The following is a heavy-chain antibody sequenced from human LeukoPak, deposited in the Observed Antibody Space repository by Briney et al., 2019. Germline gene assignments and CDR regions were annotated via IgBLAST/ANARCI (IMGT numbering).Heavy chain of an antibody. CDR1: GGSISSSSYY. V-gene: IGHV4-39*01. CDR2: MYYSGST. Sequence: PSETLSLTCTVSGGSISSSSYYWGWIRQPPGKGLERIGSMYYSGSTYYNPSLKSRVTISVDTSKNQFSLKLSSATAADTAVYYCARRIIETRQHYMDVWGKGTTVTVSS. D-gene: IGHD1-7*01. J-gene: IGHJ6*03. CDR3: ARRIIETRQHYMDV.